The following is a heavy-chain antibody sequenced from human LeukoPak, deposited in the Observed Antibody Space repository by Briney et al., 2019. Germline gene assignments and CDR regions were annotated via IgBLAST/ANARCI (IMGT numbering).Heavy chain of an antibody. CDR3: ARVGRGDHTWGSYYYDH. CDR2: IPYSGST. Sequence: SETLSLTCTVSGDSISSYHWSWIRQPPGKGLEWIGYIPYSGSTNYNPSLKSRVTISVDTSKNQFSLKLSSVTAADTAVYYCARVGRGDHTWGSYYYDHWGQGTLVTVSS. J-gene: IGHJ4*02. D-gene: IGHD3-16*01. V-gene: IGHV4-59*01. CDR1: GDSISSYH.